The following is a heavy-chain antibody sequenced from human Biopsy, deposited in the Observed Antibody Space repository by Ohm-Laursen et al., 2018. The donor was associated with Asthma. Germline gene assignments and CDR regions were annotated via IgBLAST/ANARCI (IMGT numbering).Heavy chain of an antibody. CDR3: ARGWNCGGDCYSLDS. D-gene: IGHD2-21*02. CDR2: IYRNGNT. V-gene: IGHV4-30-2*06. Sequence: SLTCAVSGDSIDSGDYSWTWIRQSPGVGLEWIGYIYRNGNTYYNPTLKNRVTISIDRSKNQFSLRLRSVTAADTAVYYCARGWNCGGDCYSLDSWGQGTLVTVSS. CDR1: GDSIDSGDYS. J-gene: IGHJ4*02.